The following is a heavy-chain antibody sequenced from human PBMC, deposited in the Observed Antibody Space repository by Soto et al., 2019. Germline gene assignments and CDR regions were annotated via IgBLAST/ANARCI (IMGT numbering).Heavy chain of an antibody. CDR3: ARHPERIAQIGWFDS. D-gene: IGHD6-13*01. J-gene: IGHJ5*01. V-gene: IGHV3-48*01. CDR1: GFTFSSYS. CDR2: ISSSSSTI. Sequence: GSLRLSCAASGFTFSSYSMNWVRQAPGKGLEWVSYISSSSSTIYYADSVKGRFTISRDNAKNSLYLQMNSLRAEDTAVYYCARHPERIAQIGWFDSWGQGTLVTVSS.